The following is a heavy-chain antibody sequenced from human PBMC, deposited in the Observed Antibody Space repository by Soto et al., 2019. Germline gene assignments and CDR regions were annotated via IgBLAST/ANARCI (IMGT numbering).Heavy chain of an antibody. CDR2: VRSTAYGETT. J-gene: IGHJ4*02. Sequence: PGGTLRLSCTTSGFIFGDYAMSWFRLAPGKGLELVGIVRSTAYGETTEYAASVRGRFTISRDNSKSIAYLQMNSLKTEDTAVYYCTRHQLWPDFDYWGQGTLVTVSS. D-gene: IGHD5-18*01. V-gene: IGHV3-49*03. CDR3: TRHQLWPDFDY. CDR1: GFIFGDYA.